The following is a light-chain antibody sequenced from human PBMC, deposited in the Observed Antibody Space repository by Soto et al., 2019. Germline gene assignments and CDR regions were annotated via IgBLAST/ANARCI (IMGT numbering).Light chain of an antibody. CDR1: QSVVDSSNNINY. J-gene: IGKJ1*01. V-gene: IGKV4-1*01. CDR2: WAS. CDR3: QQYYGLQT. Sequence: DIVMTQSPDSLAVSLGERATINCKSSQSVVDSSNNINYLAWYQQKPGQPPKLLIYWASTRESGVPDRLSCNGSATYFTLTISRLQAEDGAGYYGQQYYGLQTFGQGTKVEI.